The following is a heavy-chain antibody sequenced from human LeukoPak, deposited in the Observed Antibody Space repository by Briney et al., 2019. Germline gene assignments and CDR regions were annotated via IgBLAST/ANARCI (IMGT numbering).Heavy chain of an antibody. J-gene: IGHJ5*02. CDR2: FDPEDGET. CDR1: GYTLTELS. CDR3: ATEAFPPDQKNWFDP. V-gene: IGHV1-24*01. Sequence: GASVKVSCKVCGYTLTELSMHWVRQAPGKGLEWMGGFDPEDGETIYAQKFQGRVTMTEDTSTDTAYMELSSLRSEDTAVYYCATEAFPPDQKNWFDPWGQGTLVTVSS.